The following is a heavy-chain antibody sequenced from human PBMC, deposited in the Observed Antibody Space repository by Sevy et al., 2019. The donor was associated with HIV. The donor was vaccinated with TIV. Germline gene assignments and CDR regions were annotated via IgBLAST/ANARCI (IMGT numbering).Heavy chain of an antibody. CDR3: VQHLYYYGSWTWPPVS. CDR2: IYWDDDK. V-gene: IGHV2-5*02. D-gene: IGHD3-10*01. Sequence: SGPTLVKPTQTLTLTCTFSGFSLSTSGVGVGWIRQPPGKALEWLALIYWDDDKVYSPSRKSRLSVHKGTSKNQVVLTRTNVDPADTATYFCVQHLYYYGSWTWPPVSCGQGTLVTVSS. J-gene: IGHJ5*02. CDR1: GFSLSTSGVG.